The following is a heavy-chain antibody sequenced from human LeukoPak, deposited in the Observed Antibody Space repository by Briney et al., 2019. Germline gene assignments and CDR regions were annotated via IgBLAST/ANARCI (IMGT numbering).Heavy chain of an antibody. J-gene: IGHJ6*02. CDR3: ARVLRRVLTGYYYYYGMDV. D-gene: IGHD3-9*01. V-gene: IGHV3-53*01. Sequence: GGSLRLSCAASGFIFSSYAMTWVRQAPGKGLEWVSVIYSGGSTYYADSVKGRFTISRDNSKNTLYLQMNSLRAEDTAVYYCARVLRRVLTGYYYYYGMDVWGQGTTVTVSS. CDR2: IYSGGST. CDR1: GFIFSSYA.